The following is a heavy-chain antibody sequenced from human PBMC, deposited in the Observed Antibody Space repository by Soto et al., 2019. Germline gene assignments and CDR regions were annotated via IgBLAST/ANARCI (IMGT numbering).Heavy chain of an antibody. CDR3: ASRLNNGYREYFQH. CDR2: IVPIFGTA. D-gene: IGHD5-12*01. CDR1: GSTLSNYA. Sequence: QVQLAQSGAEVKKPGSSVKVSCKASGSTLSNYAISWVRQAPGQGLEWMGGIVPIFGTASYAQKFQGRVTISADVSTSTVYIELSSLRSEDTAVYYCASRLNNGYREYFQHWGQGTLVTVSS. J-gene: IGHJ1*01. V-gene: IGHV1-69*13.